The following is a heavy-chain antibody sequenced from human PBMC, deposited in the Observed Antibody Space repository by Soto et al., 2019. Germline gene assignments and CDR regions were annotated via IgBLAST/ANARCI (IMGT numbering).Heavy chain of an antibody. D-gene: IGHD3-16*02. CDR1: GYTFSSYV. J-gene: IGHJ4*02. CDR2: ISPYNGNT. Sequence: QVQLVQSGVEVQKPGASVKVSCKASGYTFSSYVINWLRQAPGQGLAWMGWISPYNGNTNYGQNLQGRVTMTTDTSTSIVDMELRSLRSDDTAVYYCAREGGVWGSFRCFDYWGQGTLVTVSP. V-gene: IGHV1-18*04. CDR3: AREGGVWGSFRCFDY.